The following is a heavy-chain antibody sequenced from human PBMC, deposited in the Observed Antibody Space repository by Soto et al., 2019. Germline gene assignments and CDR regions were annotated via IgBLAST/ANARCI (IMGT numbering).Heavy chain of an antibody. Sequence: SETLSLTCAVYGGSFSGFYWSWIRQPPGKGLEWIGEINHSGSTNYNPSLKSRVTISADTSKNQFSLQLSSVTAADTAVYYCAREASGYVDPWGQGTVLTVSS. CDR2: INHSGST. CDR1: GGSFSGFY. D-gene: IGHD1-1*01. CDR3: AREASGYVDP. V-gene: IGHV4-34*01. J-gene: IGHJ5*02.